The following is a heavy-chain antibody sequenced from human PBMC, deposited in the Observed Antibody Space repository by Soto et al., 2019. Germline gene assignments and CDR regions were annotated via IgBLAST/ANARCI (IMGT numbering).Heavy chain of an antibody. CDR3: ARADIAMAGDGLCV. D-gene: IGHD6-19*01. J-gene: IGHJ6*02. V-gene: IGHV1-69*01. CDR2: ITPIFGRT. CDR1: GGTSRNYI. Sequence: QVQLVQSGAEVKKPGSSVKVSCKASGGTSRNYILSWVRQAPGQGLEWMGGITPIFGRTTYAQKFQGRVTITADETTNTFYMEVSSLRSEDTAVYYCARADIAMAGDGLCVWGQGTTVSVSS.